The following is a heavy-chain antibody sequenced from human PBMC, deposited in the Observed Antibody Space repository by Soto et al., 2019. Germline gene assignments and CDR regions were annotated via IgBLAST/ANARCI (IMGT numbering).Heavy chain of an antibody. D-gene: IGHD5-18*01. CDR1: GYSFSNHW. V-gene: IGHV5-51*01. CDR2: IYPGDSNT. Sequence: GESLKISCKVSGYSFSNHWIAWVRQTPGKGLEWMGIIYPGDSNTRYNPSFQGQVTISADKSISTAYLQWSSLKASDTAMYYCARFGYNYAIYYYYGMDVWGQGTTVTVSS. J-gene: IGHJ6*02. CDR3: ARFGYNYAIYYYYGMDV.